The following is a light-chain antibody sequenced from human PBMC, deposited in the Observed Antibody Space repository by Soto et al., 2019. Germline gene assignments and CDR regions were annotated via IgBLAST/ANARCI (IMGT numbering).Light chain of an antibody. CDR3: QQYNSYSGT. J-gene: IGKJ1*01. CDR2: DAS. V-gene: IGKV1-5*01. CDR1: QSISSW. Sequence: DIQMTQSPSTLSASVGDRVTRTCRASQSISSWLAWYQQKPGKAPKLLIYDASSLESGVPSRFSGSGSGTEFTLTISSLQPDDFATYYCQQYNSYSGTFGQGAKVDI.